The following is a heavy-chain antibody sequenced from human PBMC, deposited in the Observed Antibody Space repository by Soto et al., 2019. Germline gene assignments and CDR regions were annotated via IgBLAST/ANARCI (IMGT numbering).Heavy chain of an antibody. CDR1: GGSISDYY. J-gene: IGHJ6*03. V-gene: IGHV4-59*01. CDR3: ARGHANYYYCYLLDV. CDR2: IYYSGRN. Sequence: PSETLSLTCTVSGGSISDYYWSWFRQPPGKGLEWIGYIYYSGRNNYSPSLRSRVTMSINTSKNQFSLTLSSVTAADTAIYYCARGHANYYYCYLLDVWGKGTSVTVSS.